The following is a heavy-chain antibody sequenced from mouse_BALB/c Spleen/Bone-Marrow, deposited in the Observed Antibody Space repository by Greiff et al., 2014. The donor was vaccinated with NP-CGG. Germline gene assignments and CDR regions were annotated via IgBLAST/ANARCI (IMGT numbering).Heavy chain of an antibody. D-gene: IGHD2-2*01. J-gene: IGHJ3*01. CDR1: GFNIKDTY. V-gene: IGHV14-3*02. CDR3: ARNYGYGKSFDY. CDR2: IDPANGNT. Sequence: EVKLQESGAELVKPGASVKLSCTASGFNIKDTYMHWVKQRPEQGLEWIGRIDPANGNTKYDPKFQGKATITADTSSNKAYLQLISLTTYDTAVYYCARNYGYGKSFDYWGQGTLVTVSA.